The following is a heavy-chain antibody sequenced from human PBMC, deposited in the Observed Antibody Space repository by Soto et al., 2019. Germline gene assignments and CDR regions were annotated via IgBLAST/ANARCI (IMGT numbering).Heavy chain of an antibody. V-gene: IGHV3-23*01. CDR3: ARPTGTSYYWKYYFDS. D-gene: IGHD1-1*01. J-gene: IGHJ4*02. CDR2: INGFGENT. Sequence: PGGSLRLSCAASGFTFANHAMSWFRQAPGKGLEWVSSINGFGENTYYADSVKGRFSISRDSSTLYPQMSSLRAEDTAVYYCARPTGTSYYWKYYFDSWGQGTLVTVSS. CDR1: GFTFANHA.